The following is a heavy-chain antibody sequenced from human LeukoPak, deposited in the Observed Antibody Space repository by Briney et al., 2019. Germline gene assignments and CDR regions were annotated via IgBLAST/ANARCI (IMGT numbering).Heavy chain of an antibody. V-gene: IGHV3-7*01. CDR3: AGSSGWLFHY. J-gene: IGHJ4*02. CDR2: IKEDGSQI. Sequence: GGSLRLSCAGSGFTFSNHWMNWVRQAPGKGLEWVANIKEDGSQIYYVDSVKGRFTISRDNAKNLVFLQMNSLRAEDTAVYYCAGSSGWLFHYWGQGTLVTVSS. D-gene: IGHD6-19*01. CDR1: GFTFSNHW.